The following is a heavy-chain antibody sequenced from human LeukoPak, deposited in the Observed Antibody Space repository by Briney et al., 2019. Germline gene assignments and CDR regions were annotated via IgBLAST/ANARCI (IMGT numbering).Heavy chain of an antibody. D-gene: IGHD2-2*01. J-gene: IGHJ4*02. Sequence: GGSLRLSCAASGFTFSSYAMSWVRQAPGKGLEWVSAISGSGGSTYYADSVKGRFTISRDNSKNTLYLQMNSLRAEDTAVYYCATLGRYCSSTSCSYFDYWGQGTLVTVSS. CDR2: ISGSGGST. V-gene: IGHV3-23*01. CDR3: ATLGRYCSSTSCSYFDY. CDR1: GFTFSSYA.